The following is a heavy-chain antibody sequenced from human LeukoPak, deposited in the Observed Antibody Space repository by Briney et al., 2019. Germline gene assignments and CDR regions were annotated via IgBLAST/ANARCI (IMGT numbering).Heavy chain of an antibody. CDR3: TPLIGYCSGGSCRGVDY. V-gene: IGHV3-15*01. D-gene: IGHD2-15*01. CDR1: GLTFSSYA. Sequence: GGSLRLSCAASGLTFSSYAMSWVRQAPGKGLEWVGRIKSKSDGGTTDYAAPVKGRFAISRDDSKNTLYLQINSLKTEDTAVYYCTPLIGYCSGGSCRGVDYWGQGTLVTVSS. J-gene: IGHJ4*02. CDR2: IKSKSDGGTT.